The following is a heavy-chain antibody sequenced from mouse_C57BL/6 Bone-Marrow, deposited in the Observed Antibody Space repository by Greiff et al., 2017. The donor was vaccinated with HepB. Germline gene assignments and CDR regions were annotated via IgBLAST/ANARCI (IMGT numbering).Heavy chain of an antibody. CDR2: IDPETGGT. CDR3: TRPGYYYGSSYEAY. CDR1: GYTFTDYE. V-gene: IGHV1-15*01. J-gene: IGHJ3*01. D-gene: IGHD1-1*01. Sequence: VKLMESGAELVRPGASVTLSCKASGYTFTDYEMHWVKQTPVHGLEWIGAIDPETGGTAYNQKFKGKAILTADKSSSTAYMELRSLTSEDSAVYYCTRPGYYYGSSYEAYWGQGTLVTVSA.